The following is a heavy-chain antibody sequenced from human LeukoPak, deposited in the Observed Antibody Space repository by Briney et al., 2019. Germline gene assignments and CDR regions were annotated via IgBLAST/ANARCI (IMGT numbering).Heavy chain of an antibody. CDR1: GYTFTSYA. Sequence: ASVKVSCKASGYTFTSYAMNWVRQAPGQGLEWMGWINTNTGNPTYAQGFTGRFVFSLDTSVSTAYLQISSLKAEDTAVYYCARAYCGGDCYNYYYMDVWGKGTTVTVSS. CDR2: INTNTGNP. D-gene: IGHD2-21*02. V-gene: IGHV7-4-1*02. CDR3: ARAYCGGDCYNYYYMDV. J-gene: IGHJ6*03.